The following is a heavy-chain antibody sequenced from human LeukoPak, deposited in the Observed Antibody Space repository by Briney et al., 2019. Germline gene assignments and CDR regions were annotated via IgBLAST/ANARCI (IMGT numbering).Heavy chain of an antibody. CDR3: AKLPIVVVPAAIIDY. V-gene: IGHV3-30*02. D-gene: IGHD2-2*02. CDR1: GFTFRSYG. Sequence: GGSLRLPCAASGFTFRSYGMHWVRQAPGKGLEWVAFIRYDGSNKYYADSVKGRFTISRDNSKNTLYLQMNSLRAEDTAVYYCAKLPIVVVPAAIIDYWGQGTLVTVSS. J-gene: IGHJ4*02. CDR2: IRYDGSNK.